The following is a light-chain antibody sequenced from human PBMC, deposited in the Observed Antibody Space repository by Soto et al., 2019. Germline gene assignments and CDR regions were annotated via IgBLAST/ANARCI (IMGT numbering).Light chain of an antibody. Sequence: QSALTQPASVSGSPGQSITISCTGTSSDDGSYNYVSWYQQHPGKAPKLMIYEVSDRPSGISSRFSGSKSGNTASLTISGLQTEDEADYYCISYTGSSTSYVYGTGTKVTVL. CDR1: SSDDGSYNY. CDR2: EVS. CDR3: ISYTGSSTSYV. V-gene: IGLV2-14*01. J-gene: IGLJ1*01.